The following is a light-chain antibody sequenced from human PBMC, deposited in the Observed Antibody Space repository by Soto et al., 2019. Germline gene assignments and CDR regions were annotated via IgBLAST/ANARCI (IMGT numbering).Light chain of an antibody. J-gene: IGKJ1*01. Sequence: EIGLTQSPATLSLSPGERATLSCRASQSVSSYLAWYQQKPGQAPRLLIYDASNRATGIPARFRGSGSGTDVTLTISSLEPEDFAVYYCQQRSNWPPTFGQGTKVEIK. CDR2: DAS. CDR3: QQRSNWPPT. V-gene: IGKV3-11*01. CDR1: QSVSSY.